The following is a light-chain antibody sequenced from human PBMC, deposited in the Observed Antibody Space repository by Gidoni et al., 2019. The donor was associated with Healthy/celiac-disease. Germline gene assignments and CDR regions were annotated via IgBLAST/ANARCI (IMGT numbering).Light chain of an antibody. J-gene: IGKJ5*01. V-gene: IGKV3-20*01. Sequence: IVLTQSPGTLSLSPGERATLSCRASQSVSSSYLDWYQQKPGQAPRLLIYGASSRATGIPDRFSGSGSGTDFTLTISRLEPEDFAVYYCQQYGSSPRTFGQXTRLEIK. CDR3: QQYGSSPRT. CDR2: GAS. CDR1: QSVSSSY.